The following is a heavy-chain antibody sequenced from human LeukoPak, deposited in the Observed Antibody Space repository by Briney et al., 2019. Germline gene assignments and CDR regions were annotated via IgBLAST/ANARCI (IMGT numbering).Heavy chain of an antibody. J-gene: IGHJ6*02. CDR3: ARLPLVRGSYGMDV. D-gene: IGHD3-10*01. CDR2: IYYIGST. V-gene: IGHV4-59*08. Sequence: PSETLSLTCSVSGGSFSTYYWNWIRQPPGKGLEWIGYIYYIGSTNYNSSLKSRVTISVDTSKNQFSLKLSSVTAADTAVYFCARLPLVRGSYGMDVWGQGTTVTVSS. CDR1: GGSFSTYY.